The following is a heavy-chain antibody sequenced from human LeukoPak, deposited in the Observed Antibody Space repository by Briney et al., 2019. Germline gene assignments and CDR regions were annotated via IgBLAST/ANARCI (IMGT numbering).Heavy chain of an antibody. CDR1: GYTFTSYY. J-gene: IGHJ5*02. D-gene: IGHD5-12*01. Sequence: ASVKVSCKASGYTFTSYYMHWVRQAPGQGLEWMGIISPSGGSTTYAQKFQGRVIFTRNISISTAYMEVSSLTSEDTAVYYCAKGRASAGGYSGYDWGDWFDPWGQGTLVTVSS. V-gene: IGHV1-46*01. CDR2: ISPSGGST. CDR3: AKGRASAGGYSGYDWGDWFDP.